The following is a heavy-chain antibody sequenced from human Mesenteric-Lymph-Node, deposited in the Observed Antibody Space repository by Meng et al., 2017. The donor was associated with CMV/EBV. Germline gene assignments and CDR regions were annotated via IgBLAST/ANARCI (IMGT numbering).Heavy chain of an antibody. J-gene: IGHJ5*02. D-gene: IGHD5-18*01. CDR3: ARRLRAGWFDP. CDR1: GYTFTSWG. V-gene: IGHV1-18*01. CDR2: ISAYNGNT. Sequence: CKASGYTFTSWGISWVRQAPGQGLEWMGWISAYNGNTNYAQKLQGRVTMTTDTSTSTAYMELRSLRSDDTAVYYCARRLRAGWFDPWGQGTLVTVSS.